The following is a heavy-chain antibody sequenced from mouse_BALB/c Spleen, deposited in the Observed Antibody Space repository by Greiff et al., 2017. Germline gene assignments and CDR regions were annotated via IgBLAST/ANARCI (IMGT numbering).Heavy chain of an antibody. CDR3: AREGGYGSSLHLDY. J-gene: IGHJ2*01. CDR1: GFTFSSFG. Sequence: EVQRVESGGGLVQPGGSRKLSCAASGFTFSSFGMHWVRQAPEKGLEWVAYISSGSSTIYYADTVKGRFTISRDNPKNTLFLQMTSLRSEDTAMYYCAREGGYGSSLHLDYWGQGTTLTVSS. D-gene: IGHD1-1*01. V-gene: IGHV5-17*02. CDR2: ISSGSSTI.